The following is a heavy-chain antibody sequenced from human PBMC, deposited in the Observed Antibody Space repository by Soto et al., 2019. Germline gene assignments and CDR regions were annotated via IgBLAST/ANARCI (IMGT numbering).Heavy chain of an antibody. J-gene: IGHJ4*02. CDR3: ARRAETNGWNGFGADKYYFDF. CDR1: GYTFTSYD. Sequence: ASVKVSCKASGYTFTSYDIYWVRQATGQGLEWMGWLNPNTGSSGYAQKFQGRITVTSDTSINTVHMELSSLRSEDTAVYYCARRAETNGWNGFGADKYYFDFWGQGTLVTVSS. D-gene: IGHD1-1*01. CDR2: LNPNTGSS. V-gene: IGHV1-8*01.